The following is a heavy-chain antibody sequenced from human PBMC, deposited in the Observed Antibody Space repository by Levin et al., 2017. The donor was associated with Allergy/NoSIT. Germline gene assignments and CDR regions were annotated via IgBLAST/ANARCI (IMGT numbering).Heavy chain of an antibody. Sequence: GESLKISCAASGFRFSDHYMDWVRQAPGKGLEWVGRTRDKAKSYTTEYAASVKGRFTVSRDDSKNSVYLQMSSLKTEDTAVYYCARGGSSSSYQYGIDVWGQGTTVTVSS. CDR2: TRDKAKSYTT. D-gene: IGHD2-2*01. CDR3: ARGGSSSSYQYGIDV. V-gene: IGHV3-72*01. J-gene: IGHJ6*02. CDR1: GFRFSDHY.